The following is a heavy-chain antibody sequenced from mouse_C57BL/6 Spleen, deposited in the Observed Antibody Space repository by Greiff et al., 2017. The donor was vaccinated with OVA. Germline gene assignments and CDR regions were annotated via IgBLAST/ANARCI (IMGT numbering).Heavy chain of an antibody. J-gene: IGHJ1*03. V-gene: IGHV5-16*02. Sequence: EVKLVESEGGLVQPGSSMKLSCTASGFTFSDYYMAWVRQVPEKGLEWVANINYDGSSTYYLDSLKSRFIISRDNAKNILYLQMSSLKSEDTATYYCARRVSTAWYFDVWAQGPRSPSPQ. CDR2: INYDGSST. CDR1: GFTFSDYY. D-gene: IGHD1-2*01. CDR3: ARRVSTAWYFDV.